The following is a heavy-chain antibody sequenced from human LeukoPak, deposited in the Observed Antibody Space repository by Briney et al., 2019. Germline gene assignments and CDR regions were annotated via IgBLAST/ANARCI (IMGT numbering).Heavy chain of an antibody. D-gene: IGHD1-26*01. CDR2: INHSGST. CDR1: GGSFSGYY. J-gene: IGHJ3*02. CDR3: ARGLGGGSDAFGI. Sequence: PSETLSLTCAVYGGSFSGYYWSWIRQPPGKGLEWIGEINHSGSTNYNPSLKSRVTISVDTSKNQFSLKLSSVSAADTAVYYCARGLGGGSDAFGIWGQGTMVTVSS. V-gene: IGHV4-34*01.